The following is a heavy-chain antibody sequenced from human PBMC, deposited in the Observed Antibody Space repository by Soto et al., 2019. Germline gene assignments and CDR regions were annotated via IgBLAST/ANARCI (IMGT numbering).Heavy chain of an antibody. Sequence: SVTLSLTCAVSGGSISSGGYSWTWLRQPPGKGLEWIGYIYHSGSTYYNPSLKSRVTISVDRSKNQFSLKLNSVTAADTAVYYCARVPDVWGQGTTVTVS. V-gene: IGHV4-30-2*01. CDR2: IYHSGST. CDR3: ARVPDV. CDR1: GGSISSGGYS. J-gene: IGHJ6*02.